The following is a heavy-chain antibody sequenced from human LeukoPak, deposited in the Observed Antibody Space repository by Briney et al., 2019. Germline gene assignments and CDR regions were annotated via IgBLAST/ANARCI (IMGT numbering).Heavy chain of an antibody. CDR2: TGNKANSFTA. V-gene: IGHV3-72*01. D-gene: IGHD1-1*01. CDR3: ARVGYAVYYFDY. J-gene: IGHJ4*02. CDR1: GFTFSDHY. Sequence: GGSLRLSCAASGFTFSDHYMDWVRQAPGKGLEWVGRTGNKANSFTAEYAASVRGRFTISRDDSKNSLYPQMNSLKTEDTAVYYCARVGYAVYYFDYWGQGTLVTVSS.